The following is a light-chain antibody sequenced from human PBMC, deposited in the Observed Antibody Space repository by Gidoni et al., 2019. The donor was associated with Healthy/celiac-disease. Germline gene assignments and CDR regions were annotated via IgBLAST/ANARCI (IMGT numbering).Light chain of an antibody. CDR1: QSVSSN. CDR3: QQYNNWLMLT. J-gene: IGKJ4*01. Sequence: EIVMTQSPATLSVSPGERATLSCRASQSVSSNLAWYQQKPGQDPRLLIYGASTRATGIPARFSGSGSGTEFTITISSLQSEDFAVYYCQQYNNWLMLTFGGGTKVEIK. CDR2: GAS. V-gene: IGKV3-15*01.